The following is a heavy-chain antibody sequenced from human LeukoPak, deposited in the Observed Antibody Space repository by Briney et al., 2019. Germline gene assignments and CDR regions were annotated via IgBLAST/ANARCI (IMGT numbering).Heavy chain of an antibody. Sequence: SVKVSCKASGYTFTSYAISWVRQAPGQGLEWMGGIIPIFGTANYAQKFQGRVTITADESTSTAYMELSSLRSEDTAVYYCARGVAKGYYYYYMDVWGKGTTVTVSS. CDR1: GYTFTSYA. D-gene: IGHD5-12*01. J-gene: IGHJ6*03. V-gene: IGHV1-69*13. CDR3: ARGVAKGYYYYYMDV. CDR2: IIPIFGTA.